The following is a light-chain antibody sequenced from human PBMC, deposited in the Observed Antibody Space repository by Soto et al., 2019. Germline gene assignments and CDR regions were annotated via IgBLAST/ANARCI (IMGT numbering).Light chain of an antibody. CDR3: CSYAGSSTFFYV. CDR1: SSDVGSYNL. J-gene: IGLJ1*01. V-gene: IGLV2-23*03. CDR2: EGS. Sequence: QSVLTQPASVSGSPGQSITISCTGTSSDVGSYNLVSWYQQHPGKAHKLMIYEGSKRPSGVSNRFSGSKSGNTASLTIPGLQAEDEADYYCCSYAGSSTFFYVFGTGTKVTVL.